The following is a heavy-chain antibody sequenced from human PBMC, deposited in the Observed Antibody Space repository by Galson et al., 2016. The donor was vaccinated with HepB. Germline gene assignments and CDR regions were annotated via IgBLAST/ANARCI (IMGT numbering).Heavy chain of an antibody. CDR2: TNNANGNT. V-gene: IGHV1-3*04. CDR1: AYTFTSNA. J-gene: IGHJ4*02. Sequence: VKVSCQASAYTFTSNATHWVRLAPGQRLEGMGWTNNANGNTEYSQSFQGRVTFTRDTSASTAYMELSSLRSEDTAVYYCARDGGSGWARLWWGQGTLVAVSS. D-gene: IGHD6-19*01. CDR3: ARDGGSGWARLW.